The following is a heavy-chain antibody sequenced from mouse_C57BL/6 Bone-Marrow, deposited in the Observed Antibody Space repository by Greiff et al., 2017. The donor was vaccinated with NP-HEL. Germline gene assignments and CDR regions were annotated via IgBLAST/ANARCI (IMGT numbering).Heavy chain of an antibody. V-gene: IGHV5-4*03. CDR1: GFTFSSYA. CDR2: ISDGGSYT. CDR3: ASYYYYGSSYDWYFDV. Sequence: EVKVVESGGGLVKPGGSLKLSCAASGFTFSSYAMSWVRQTPEKRLEWVATISDGGSYTYYPDNVKGRLTISRDNAQNNLYLQMSHLKSEDTSMYDCASYYYYGSSYDWYFDVWGTGTTVTVSS. D-gene: IGHD1-1*01. J-gene: IGHJ1*03.